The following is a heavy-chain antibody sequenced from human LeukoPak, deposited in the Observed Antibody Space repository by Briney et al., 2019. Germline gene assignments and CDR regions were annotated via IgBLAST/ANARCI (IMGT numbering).Heavy chain of an antibody. CDR1: GFTFSSYA. J-gene: IGHJ4*02. CDR2: ISSSGGST. D-gene: IGHD5-24*01. Sequence: AGGSLRLSCAASGFTFSSYAMSWVRQAPGKGLEWVAAISSSGGSTYYADSVKGRFTISRDNSKNTLHLRMNSLRVEDTAVYYCAKDPYGYNSYYFDYWGQGTLGTVSS. V-gene: IGHV3-23*01. CDR3: AKDPYGYNSYYFDY.